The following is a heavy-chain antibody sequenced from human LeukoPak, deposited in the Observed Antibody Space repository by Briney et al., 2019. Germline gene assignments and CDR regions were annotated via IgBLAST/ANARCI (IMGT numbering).Heavy chain of an antibody. CDR3: AHSYYFGSRSYYNVWFAP. Sequence: SGPTLVNPTQTLTXTCTFSGVSLSTSGVGVGWIRQPPGKALQWLALIYWDDEKYYSPSLKSRLSISRYTSRNQVVLTMTNMDPLDTATYFCAHSYYFGSRSYYNVWFAPWGLGTLVTVSS. J-gene: IGHJ5*02. CDR1: GVSLSTSGVG. D-gene: IGHD3-10*01. V-gene: IGHV2-5*02. CDR2: IYWDDEK.